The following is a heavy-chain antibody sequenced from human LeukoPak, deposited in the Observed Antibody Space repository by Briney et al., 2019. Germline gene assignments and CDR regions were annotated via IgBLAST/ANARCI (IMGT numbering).Heavy chain of an antibody. J-gene: IGHJ4*02. CDR1: GGTFSSYA. CDR2: IIPIFGTA. Sequence: GASVKVSCKASGGTFSSYAISWVRQAPGQGLEWMGGIIPIFGTANYAQKSQGRVTITADESTSTAYMELSSLRSEDTAVYYCARGSGYSYGPFGYWGQGTLVTVSS. V-gene: IGHV1-69*13. CDR3: ARGSGYSYGPFGY. D-gene: IGHD5-18*01.